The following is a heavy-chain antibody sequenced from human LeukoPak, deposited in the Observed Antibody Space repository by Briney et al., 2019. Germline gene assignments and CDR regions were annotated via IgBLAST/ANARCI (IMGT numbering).Heavy chain of an antibody. CDR2: ISGSGGST. CDR1: GFTFSSYP. D-gene: IGHD1-14*01. V-gene: IGHV3-23*01. J-gene: IGHJ4*02. CDR3: AKEKKPEPVRAPTRTPFDY. Sequence: GGSLRLSCAASGFTFSSYPMSWVRQAPGKGLEWVSGISGSGGSTFYADSVKGRFTISRDKSKNTLYLQMSSLRAEDTALYYCAKEKKPEPVRAPTRTPFDYWGQGTLVTVST.